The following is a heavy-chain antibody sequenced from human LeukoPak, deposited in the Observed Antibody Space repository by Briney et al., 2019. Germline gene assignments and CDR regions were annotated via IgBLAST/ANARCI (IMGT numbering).Heavy chain of an antibody. J-gene: IGHJ3*02. CDR1: GFTFSSYA. CDR3: ARYGSGKEDDAFDI. Sequence: GGSLRLSCAASGFTFSSYAMSWVRQAPGKGLEWVANIKQDGSEKYYVDSVKGRFTISRDNAKNSLYLQMNSLRAEDTAVYYCARYGSGKEDDAFDIWGQGTMVTVSS. V-gene: IGHV3-7*01. CDR2: IKQDGSEK. D-gene: IGHD6-19*01.